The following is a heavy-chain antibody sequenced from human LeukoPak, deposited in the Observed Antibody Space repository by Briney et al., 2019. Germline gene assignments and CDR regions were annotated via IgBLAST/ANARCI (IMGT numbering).Heavy chain of an antibody. V-gene: IGHV3-64*01. Sequence: GGSLRLSCKASGFTFNNYALHWVRQAPRKGLEYVSAISTDGGSTYYGNSVGGRFTISRDNSKNTLYLQMGSLRVEDMAVYYCARALGWASSGPIDYWGQGTLVSVSS. CDR2: ISTDGGST. CDR1: GFTFNNYA. D-gene: IGHD3-22*01. J-gene: IGHJ4*02. CDR3: ARALGWASSGPIDY.